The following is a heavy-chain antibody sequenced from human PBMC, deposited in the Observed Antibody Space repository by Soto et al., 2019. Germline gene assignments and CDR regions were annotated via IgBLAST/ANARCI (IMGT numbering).Heavy chain of an antibody. CDR3: ARDDYGMDV. V-gene: IGHV3-33*08. CDR2: IWYDGSNK. CDR1: GFKFSNYA. J-gene: IGHJ6*02. Sequence: PGGSLRLSCAASGFKFSNYAMSWVRQAPGKGLEWVAVIWYDGSNKYYADSVKGRFTISRDNSKNTLYLQMNSLRAEDTAVYYCARDDYGMDVWGQGTTVTVSS.